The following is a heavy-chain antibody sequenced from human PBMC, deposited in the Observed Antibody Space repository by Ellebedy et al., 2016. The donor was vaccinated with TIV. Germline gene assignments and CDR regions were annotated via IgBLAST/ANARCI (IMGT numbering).Heavy chain of an antibody. D-gene: IGHD3-3*01. J-gene: IGHJ4*02. CDR2: INPNSGGT. CDR1: GYTFTGYY. CDR3: ARDGRITIFGVVNEIDY. V-gene: IGHV1-2*02. Sequence: ASVKVSCXASGYTFTGYYMHWVRQAPGQGLEWMGWINPNSGGTNYAQKFQGRVTMTRDTSISTAYMELSRLRSDDTAVYYCARDGRITIFGVVNEIDYWGQGTLVTVSS.